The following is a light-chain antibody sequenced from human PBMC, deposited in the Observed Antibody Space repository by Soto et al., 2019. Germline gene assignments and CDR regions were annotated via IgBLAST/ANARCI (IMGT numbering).Light chain of an antibody. CDR2: LNSDGSH. CDR1: REHSSYA. CDR3: QTCGTGIQV. Sequence: QSVLTQSPSASASLGASVNLTCTLRREHSSYAIAWHQQQPEKGPRYLMNLNSDGSHSKGDRIPDRFSGSSFGAERYLTISSLQCEDEADYYCQTCGTGIQVFGGGTKVTVL. V-gene: IGLV4-69*01. J-gene: IGLJ3*02.